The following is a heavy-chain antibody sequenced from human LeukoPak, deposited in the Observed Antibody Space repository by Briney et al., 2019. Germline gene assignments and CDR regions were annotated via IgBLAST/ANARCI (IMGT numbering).Heavy chain of an antibody. CDR3: ARGSGVSRPGDYYYYMDV. Sequence: SETLSLTCAVYGGFFRGYDWSWIRQPPGKGLEGIGEINHSGSTNSNPSLKSRVTISVDTSKNQFSLNVSSVTAADTAVYYCARGSGVSRPGDYYYYMDVWGKGTTVTVSS. J-gene: IGHJ6*03. D-gene: IGHD3-10*01. CDR1: GGFFRGYD. V-gene: IGHV4-34*01. CDR2: INHSGST.